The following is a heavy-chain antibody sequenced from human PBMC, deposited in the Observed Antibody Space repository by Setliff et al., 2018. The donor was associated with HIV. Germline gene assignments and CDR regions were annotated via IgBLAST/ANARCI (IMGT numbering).Heavy chain of an antibody. D-gene: IGHD3-16*01. J-gene: IGHJ6*03. Sequence: ASVKVSCKASGYTFTGYYMHWVRQAPGQGLEWMGWITPNSGGTNYAKKFQGRVTMTRDTSTSTVYMELSSLRSEETAVYYCAGDGEWGYYYYYMDVGGKGTTVTVSS. CDR3: AGDGEWGYYYYYMDV. CDR2: ITPNSGGT. V-gene: IGHV1-2*02. CDR1: GYTFTGYY.